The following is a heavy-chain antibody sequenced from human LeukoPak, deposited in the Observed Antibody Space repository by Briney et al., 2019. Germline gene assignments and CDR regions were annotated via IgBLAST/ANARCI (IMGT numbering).Heavy chain of an antibody. Sequence: SVKVSCKASGGTFSSYAISWVRQAPGQGLEWTGGIIPIFGTANYAQKFQGRVTITADESTSTAYMELSSLRSEDTAVYYCARAFVVVPAAMVYFDYWGQGTLVTVSS. V-gene: IGHV1-69*13. CDR1: GGTFSSYA. J-gene: IGHJ4*02. CDR3: ARAFVVVPAAMVYFDY. CDR2: IIPIFGTA. D-gene: IGHD2-2*01.